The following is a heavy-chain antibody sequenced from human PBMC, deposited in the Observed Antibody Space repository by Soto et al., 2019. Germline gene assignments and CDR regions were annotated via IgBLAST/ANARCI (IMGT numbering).Heavy chain of an antibody. J-gene: IGHJ5*02. V-gene: IGHV4-39*01. Sequence: QLQLQESGPGLVKPSETLSLTCTVSGGSISSIRFSWGWVRQPPGKGLEWIGANYHTGRTSYNPSLESRVTVSVDMSKNQFSLKRTSVTAADTAIYHCVRYDTWGQGILVTVSS. CDR3: VRYDT. CDR1: GGSISSIRFS. CDR2: NYHTGRT.